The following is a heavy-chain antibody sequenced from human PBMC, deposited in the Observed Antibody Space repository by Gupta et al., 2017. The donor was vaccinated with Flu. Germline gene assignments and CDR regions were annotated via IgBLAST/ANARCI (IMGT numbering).Heavy chain of an antibody. D-gene: IGHD3-16*01. V-gene: IGHV3-23*01. J-gene: IGHJ4*02. CDR3: ARDAVYNTVWGDFDY. Sequence: QAPGKGLEWVSAIGDTGITTFYTNSLKGRFSISRDNSMNTLYLQMNSLRAEDTAVYYCARDAVYNTVWGDFDYWGQGTLVTVSS. CDR2: IGDTGITT.